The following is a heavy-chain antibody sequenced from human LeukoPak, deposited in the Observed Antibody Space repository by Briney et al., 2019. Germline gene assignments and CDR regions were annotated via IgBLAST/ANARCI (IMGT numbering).Heavy chain of an antibody. D-gene: IGHD6-13*01. CDR2: ISAYNGNT. CDR3: ARDRAAAALGVFDL. CDR1: GYTFTSYG. J-gene: IGHJ5*02. V-gene: IGHV1-18*01. Sequence: ASVKVSCKASGYTFTSYGIIWVRQAPGQGLEWMGWISAYNGNTNYAQKLQGRVTMTTDTSTSTAYMELRSLRSDDTAVYYCARDRAAAALGVFDLWGQGTLVTVSS.